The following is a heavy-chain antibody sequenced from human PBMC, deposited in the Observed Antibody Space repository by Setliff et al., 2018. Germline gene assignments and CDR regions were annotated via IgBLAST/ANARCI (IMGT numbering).Heavy chain of an antibody. CDR1: GGTFSNIG. J-gene: IGHJ4*02. D-gene: IGHD2-15*01. Sequence: SVKVSCKASGGTFSNIGISWVRQAPGQGLEWMGGIIPLFGTTNYAQEFQGRVTMTRDTSTGTVNMELSSLRSEDTAVYYCASYERYCYGGSCYYFDYWGQGTLVTVSS. CDR2: IIPLFGTT. CDR3: ASYERYCYGGSCYYFDY. V-gene: IGHV1-69*05.